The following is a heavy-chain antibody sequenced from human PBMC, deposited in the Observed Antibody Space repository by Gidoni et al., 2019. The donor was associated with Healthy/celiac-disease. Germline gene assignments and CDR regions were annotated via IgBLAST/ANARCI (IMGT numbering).Heavy chain of an antibody. CDR3: ARDSSGWYQGWFDP. Sequence: EVQLVESGGGLVQPGGSLRLSCEASGFTVSSNYMSWVRQAPGKGLEWVSVIYSGGSTYYADSVKGRFTISRDNSKNTLYLQMNSLRAEDTAVYYCARDSSGWYQGWFDPWGQGTLVTVSS. CDR2: IYSGGST. V-gene: IGHV3-66*01. D-gene: IGHD6-19*01. J-gene: IGHJ5*02. CDR1: GFTVSSNY.